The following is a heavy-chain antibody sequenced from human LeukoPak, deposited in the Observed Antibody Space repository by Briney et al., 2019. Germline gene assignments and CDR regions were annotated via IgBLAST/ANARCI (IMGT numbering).Heavy chain of an antibody. CDR3: ARHPVSDYDFWSGYYTYGGGSDY. D-gene: IGHD3-3*01. J-gene: IGHJ4*02. CDR1: GYTFTSYD. Sequence: ATVNVSCKASGYTFTSYDINWVRQATGQGLEWMGWMNPNSGNTGYAQKFQGRVTMNRNTSISTAYMELSSLISEDTAVYYCARHPVSDYDFWSGYYTYGGGSDYWGQGTLVTVSS. V-gene: IGHV1-8*01. CDR2: MNPNSGNT.